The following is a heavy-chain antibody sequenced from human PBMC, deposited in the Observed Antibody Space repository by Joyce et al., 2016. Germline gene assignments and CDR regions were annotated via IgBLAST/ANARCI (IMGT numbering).Heavy chain of an antibody. V-gene: IGHV4-39*01. D-gene: IGHD5-12*01. CDR3: AIQRAITINEFSFDF. J-gene: IGHJ4*02. Sequence: QPQLQESGPGLVKPSETLSLMCSVSRDSMIRDAHYWGWIRQPPGKGLEWIGSIYYSRSPYYTPALKRLASISVDTSKSQFSLKLSSATATDTAIYFCAIQRAITINEFSFDFWGQGKLVIVSS. CDR1: RDSMIRDAHY. CDR2: IYYSRSP.